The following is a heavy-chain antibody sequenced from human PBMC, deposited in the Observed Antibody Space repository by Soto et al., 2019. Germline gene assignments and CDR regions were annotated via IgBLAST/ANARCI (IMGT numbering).Heavy chain of an antibody. CDR1: GGTFSSYA. V-gene: IGHV1-69*01. CDR2: IIPIFGTA. CDR3: ARGAFVEATTYYYYGMDV. Sequence: QVQLVQSGAEVKKPGSSVKVSCKASGGTFSSYAISWVRQAPGQGLEWKGGIIPIFGTANYAQKFQGRVTITADESTSTAYMELSSLRSEDTAVYYCARGAFVEATTYYYYGMDVWGQGTTVTVSS. D-gene: IGHD5-12*01. J-gene: IGHJ6*02.